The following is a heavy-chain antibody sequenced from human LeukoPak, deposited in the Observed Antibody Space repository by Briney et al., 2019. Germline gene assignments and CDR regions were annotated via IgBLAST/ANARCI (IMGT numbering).Heavy chain of an antibody. D-gene: IGHD3-22*01. V-gene: IGHV3-33*06. Sequence: PGGSLRLSCAAYGFTFSSYGMHWVRQAPGKGLEWVAVIWYDGSNKYYADSVKGRFTISRDNSKNTLYLQMNSLRDEDTAVYYCAKNLVGYDSSGYSMLFDYWGQGTLVTVSS. CDR3: AKNLVGYDSSGYSMLFDY. CDR2: IWYDGSNK. J-gene: IGHJ4*02. CDR1: GFTFSSYG.